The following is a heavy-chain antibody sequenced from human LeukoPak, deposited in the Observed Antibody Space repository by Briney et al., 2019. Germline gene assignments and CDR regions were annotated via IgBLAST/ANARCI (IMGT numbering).Heavy chain of an antibody. CDR3: ARARYYDSSGYAPQHYYYYYMDV. J-gene: IGHJ6*03. CDR1: GGIFSSYA. D-gene: IGHD3-22*01. CDR2: IIPIFGTA. V-gene: IGHV1-69*05. Sequence: SVKVSCKASGGIFSSYAISWVRQAPGQGLEWMGGIIPIFGTANYAQKFQGRVTITTDESTSTAYMELSSLRSEDTAVYYCARARYYDSSGYAPQHYYYYYMDVWGKGTTVTVSS.